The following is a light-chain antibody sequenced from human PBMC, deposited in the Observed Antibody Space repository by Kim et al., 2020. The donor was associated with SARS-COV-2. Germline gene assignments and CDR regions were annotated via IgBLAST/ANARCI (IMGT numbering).Light chain of an antibody. CDR2: YDS. CDR3: QVWDTDTDDYV. J-gene: IGLJ1*01. Sequence: SYELTQPPSVSVAPGQTARLTCGGNNIGGHSVHWYQQKPGQAPVLVIYYDSDRPSGIPERFSGSKAATPATLPISRVEAGDEADYYCQVWDTDTDDYVFGTGTKVTVL. CDR1: NIGGHS. V-gene: IGLV3-21*01.